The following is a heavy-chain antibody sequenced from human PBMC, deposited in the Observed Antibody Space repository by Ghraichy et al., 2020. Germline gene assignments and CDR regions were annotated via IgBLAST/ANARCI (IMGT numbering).Heavy chain of an antibody. Sequence: SETPSLTCTVSGASISTDYWSWIRQPPGKGLEWIGYIDNSGSTNYNPSLKSRVTMSIDTSTNQFSLRLNSVTAADTAVYFCARMRGSDSGYYLGFRDLDLWGRGTLVSVAS. D-gene: IGHD3-22*01. J-gene: IGHJ2*01. CDR1: GASISTDY. CDR2: IDNSGST. V-gene: IGHV4-59*12. CDR3: ARMRGSDSGYYLGFRDLDL.